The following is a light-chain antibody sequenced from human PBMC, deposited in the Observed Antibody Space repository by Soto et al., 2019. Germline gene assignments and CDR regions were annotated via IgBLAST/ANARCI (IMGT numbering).Light chain of an antibody. J-gene: IGLJ1*01. CDR2: DVS. V-gene: IGLV2-11*01. CDR3: CSYAGSYPLV. CDR1: SSDVGGYNY. Sequence: QSVLTQPRSVSGSPGQSVTISCTGTSSDVGGYNYVSWYQQHPVKAPKLMIYDVSKRPSGVPDRFSGSKSGNTASLTISGLQAEDEADYYCCSYAGSYPLVFGTGTKVTVL.